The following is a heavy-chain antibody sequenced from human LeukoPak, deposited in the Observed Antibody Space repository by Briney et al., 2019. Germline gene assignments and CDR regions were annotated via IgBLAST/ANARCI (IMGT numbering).Heavy chain of an antibody. CDR1: GFTFSSYW. J-gene: IGHJ3*02. V-gene: IGHV4-39*01. D-gene: IGHD3-22*01. CDR2: IYYSGNT. CDR3: ARHHYDGWDAFDI. Sequence: GSLRLSCAASGFTFSSYWMSWIRQPPGKGLEWIGSIYYSGNTYYNPSLKSRVTISVDTSKNQFSLKLSSVTAADTAVYYCARHHYDGWDAFDIWGQGTMVTVSS.